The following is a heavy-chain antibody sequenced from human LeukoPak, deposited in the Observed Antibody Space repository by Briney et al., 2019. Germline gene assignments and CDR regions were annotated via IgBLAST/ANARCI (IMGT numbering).Heavy chain of an antibody. Sequence: GGSLRLSCAASGFTFSSNYMSWVRQAPGKGLEWVSVIYSGGSIYYADSVKGRFTISRHNSKNTLYLQMNSLRAEDTAVYYCARGGYYYDSSGYYSIDYWGQGTLVTVSS. D-gene: IGHD3-22*01. CDR1: GFTFSSNY. CDR2: IYSGGSI. J-gene: IGHJ4*02. CDR3: ARGGYYYDSSGYYSIDY. V-gene: IGHV3-53*04.